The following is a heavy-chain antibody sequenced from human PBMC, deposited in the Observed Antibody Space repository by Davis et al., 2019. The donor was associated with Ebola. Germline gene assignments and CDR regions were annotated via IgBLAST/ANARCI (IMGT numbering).Heavy chain of an antibody. Sequence: SETLSLPCTVSGGPIRSYYWSWIRQPPGKGLDWIGYIYYSGSTHYNPSLKSRVTISVYTSKNQFSLKLSSSTAADTAVYYSARLVVVPAARVWFDPWGQGTLVTVSS. CDR1: GGPIRSYY. J-gene: IGHJ5*02. V-gene: IGHV4-59*08. CDR3: ARLVVVPAARVWFDP. D-gene: IGHD2-2*01. CDR2: IYYSGST.